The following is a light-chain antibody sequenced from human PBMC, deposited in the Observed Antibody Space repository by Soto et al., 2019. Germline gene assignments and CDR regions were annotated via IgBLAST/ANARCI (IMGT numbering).Light chain of an antibody. Sequence: DIQMTQSPSSLSASVGDRVTITCQASQDISHYLNWYQQKPGKAPKLLIYDTSSLETGVPSKFSGSGSGTNFIFTISSLQHEDIATYYCQQFNNLPWTFCQGTNVEIE. CDR3: QQFNNLPWT. J-gene: IGKJ1*01. CDR2: DTS. CDR1: QDISHY. V-gene: IGKV1-33*01.